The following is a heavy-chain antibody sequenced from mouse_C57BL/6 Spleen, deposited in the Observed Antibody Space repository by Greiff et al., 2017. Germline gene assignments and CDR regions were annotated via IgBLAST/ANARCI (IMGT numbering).Heavy chain of an antibody. V-gene: IGHV1-26*01. CDR3: ARRLWGDVDY. CDR2: INPNNGGT. Sequence: EVKLQQSGPELVKPGASVKISCKASGYTFTDYYMNWVKQSHGKSLEWIGDINPNNGGTSYNQKFKGKATLTVDTSSSTAYMELRSLTSEDSAVYYCARRLWGDVDYRGQGTSVTVSS. J-gene: IGHJ4*01. CDR1: GYTFTDYY. D-gene: IGHD1-1*02.